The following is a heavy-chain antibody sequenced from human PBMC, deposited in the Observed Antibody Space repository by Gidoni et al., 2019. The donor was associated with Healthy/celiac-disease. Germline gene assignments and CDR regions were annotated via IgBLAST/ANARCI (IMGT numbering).Heavy chain of an antibody. J-gene: IGHJ4*02. D-gene: IGHD3-10*01. Sequence: QVQLQQWGAGLLKPSETLSLTCAVYGGSFSGYYWSWIRQPPGKGLEWIGEINHSGSTNYNPSLKSRVTISVDTSKNQFSLKLSSVTAADTAVYYCARVSMEYYFDYWGQGTLVTVSS. CDR3: ARVSMEYYFDY. V-gene: IGHV4-34*01. CDR2: INHSGST. CDR1: GGSFSGYY.